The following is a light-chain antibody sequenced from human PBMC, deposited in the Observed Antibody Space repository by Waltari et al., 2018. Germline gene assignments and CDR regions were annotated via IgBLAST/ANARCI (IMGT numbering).Light chain of an antibody. V-gene: IGKV3-15*01. CDR2: ETS. CDR3: QQYNNWLSWT. CDR1: QGVTSN. Sequence: EIVMTQSPATLSVSPGERATLSCRASQGVTSNLAWYQQKPGQAPRLLIYETSTRATGIPARVSGRGSGTEFTLTISSLQSEDFAVYYCQQYNNWLSWTFGQGTKVEIK. J-gene: IGKJ1*01.